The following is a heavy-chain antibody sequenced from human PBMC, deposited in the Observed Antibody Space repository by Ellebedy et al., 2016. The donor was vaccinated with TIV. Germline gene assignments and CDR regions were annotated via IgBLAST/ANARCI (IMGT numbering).Heavy chain of an antibody. Sequence: GESLKISCAVSGFTFSDYYMDWVRLAPGKGQEWVGRSRNKAKSYTTDYAASVKGRFTISRDDSKNSLYLQMNSLKTEDTAIYYCARDTTSDYWGQGALVTVSS. V-gene: IGHV3-72*01. J-gene: IGHJ4*02. CDR1: GFTFSDYY. D-gene: IGHD1-1*01. CDR2: SRNKAKSYTT. CDR3: ARDTTSDY.